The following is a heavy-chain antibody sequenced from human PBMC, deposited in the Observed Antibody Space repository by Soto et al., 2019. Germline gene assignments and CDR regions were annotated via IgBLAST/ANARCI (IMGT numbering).Heavy chain of an antibody. CDR2: ISYDGSNK. CDR1: GFTFRCYS. D-gene: IGHD6-19*01. J-gene: IGHJ4*02. V-gene: IGHV3-30-3*01. Sequence: GGSLRLSCAASGFTFRCYSMHWVCQAPGKGLEWVAVISYDGSNKYYADSVKGRFTISRDNSKNTLYLQMNSLRAEDTAVYYCAREAYSSGWYIDYWGQGTLVTVSS. CDR3: AREAYSSGWYIDY.